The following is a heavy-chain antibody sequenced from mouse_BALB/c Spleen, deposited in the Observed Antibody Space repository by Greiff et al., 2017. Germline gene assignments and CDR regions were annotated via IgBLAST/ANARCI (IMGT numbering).Heavy chain of an antibody. D-gene: IGHD2-1*01. CDR3: ARHYYGNYAAMDY. J-gene: IGHJ4*01. CDR2: ISSGSSTI. CDR1: GFTFSSFG. Sequence: EVQLVESGGGLVQPGGSRKLSCAASGFTFSSFGMHWVRQAPEKGLEWVAYISSGSSTIYYADTVKGRFTISRDNPKNTLFLQMTSLRSEDTAMYYCARHYYGNYAAMDYWGQGTSVTVSS. V-gene: IGHV5-17*02.